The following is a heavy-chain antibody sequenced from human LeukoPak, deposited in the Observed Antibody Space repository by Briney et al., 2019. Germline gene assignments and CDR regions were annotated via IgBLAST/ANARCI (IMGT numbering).Heavy chain of an antibody. J-gene: IGHJ4*02. D-gene: IGHD7-27*01. CDR1: GFTFASYA. Sequence: GGSLRLSCAASGFTFASYAMRWVRQAPGKGLEWVSSITNSGDTTYYADSVKGRFTISRDNSKNSLYLQMNSLRDEDTAVYYCAKTIWGHSWGQGTLVTVSS. CDR2: ITNSGDTT. V-gene: IGHV3-23*01. CDR3: AKTIWGHS.